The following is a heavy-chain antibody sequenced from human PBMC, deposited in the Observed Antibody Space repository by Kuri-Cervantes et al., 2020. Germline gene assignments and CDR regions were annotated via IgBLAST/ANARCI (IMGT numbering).Heavy chain of an antibody. CDR2: INVGNVNT. D-gene: IGHD6-13*01. V-gene: IGHV1-3*01. Sequence: ASVKVSCKASGYTFTNYLMHWVRQAPGQSLEWMGWINVGNVNTKYSQKFQGRVTITRDTSASTAYMELSSLRSEDTAVYYCARALPVSSSWYGGYYFDYWGQGTLVTVSS. J-gene: IGHJ4*02. CDR1: GYTFTNYL. CDR3: ARALPVSSSWYGGYYFDY.